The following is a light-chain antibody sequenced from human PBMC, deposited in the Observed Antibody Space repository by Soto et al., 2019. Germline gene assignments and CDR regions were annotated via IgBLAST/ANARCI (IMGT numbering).Light chain of an antibody. V-gene: IGKV1-9*01. Sequence: IQLTQSPSSLSASVGDRVTISCRASQGISSYLAWYQKRPGKAPNLLIYGASTLQSGVPSRFSGSGSGTDFTLTISSLQPEDFATYYCQQLNSYPRAFGQGTKVEMK. CDR3: QQLNSYPRA. CDR2: GAS. CDR1: QGISSY. J-gene: IGKJ1*01.